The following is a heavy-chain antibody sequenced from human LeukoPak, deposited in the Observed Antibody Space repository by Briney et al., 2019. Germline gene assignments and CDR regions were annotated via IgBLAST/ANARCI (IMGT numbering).Heavy chain of an antibody. CDR1: GYTFTSYG. J-gene: IGHJ4*02. V-gene: IGHV1-18*01. CDR3: ARVQLRYFDWSPSEFDY. Sequence: GASVKVSCKASGYTFTSYGISWVRQAPGQGLEWMGWISAYNGNTNYAQKLQGRVTMTTDTSTSTAYMELRSLRSDGTAVYYCARVQLRYFDWSPSEFDYWGQGALVTVSS. D-gene: IGHD3-9*01. CDR2: ISAYNGNT.